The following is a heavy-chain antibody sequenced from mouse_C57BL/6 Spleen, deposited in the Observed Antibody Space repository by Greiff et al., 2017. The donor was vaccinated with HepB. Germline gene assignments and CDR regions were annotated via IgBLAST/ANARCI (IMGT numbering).Heavy chain of an antibody. CDR1: GYAFSSYW. Sequence: QVQLKESGAELVKPGASVKISCKASGYAFSSYWMNWVKQRPGKGLEWIGQIYPGDGDTNYNGKFKGKATLTADKSSSTAYMQLSSLTSEDSAVYFCARSGYYGSEDYWGQGTTLTVSS. J-gene: IGHJ2*01. CDR2: IYPGDGDT. CDR3: ARSGYYGSEDY. D-gene: IGHD1-1*01. V-gene: IGHV1-80*01.